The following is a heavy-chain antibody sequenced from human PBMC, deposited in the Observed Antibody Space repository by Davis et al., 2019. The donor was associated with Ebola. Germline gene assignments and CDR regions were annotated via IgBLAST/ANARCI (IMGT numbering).Heavy chain of an antibody. V-gene: IGHV4-34*01. CDR3: ARGSSGWYGNWFDP. Sequence: SQTLSLTCAVYGGSFSGYYWSWIRQPPGKGLEWIGEINHSGSTNYNPSLKSRVTISVDTSKNQFSLKLSSVTAADTAVYYCARGSSGWYGNWFDPWGQGTLVTVSS. CDR1: GGSFSGYY. J-gene: IGHJ5*02. D-gene: IGHD6-19*01. CDR2: INHSGST.